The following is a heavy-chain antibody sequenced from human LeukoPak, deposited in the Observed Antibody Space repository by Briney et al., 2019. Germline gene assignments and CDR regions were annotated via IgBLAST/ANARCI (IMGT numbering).Heavy chain of an antibody. J-gene: IGHJ4*02. CDR2: IYSGGST. D-gene: IGHD1-7*01. CDR3: ARDKAETGTTPAGFDY. CDR1: GFTVSSNY. Sequence: GGSLRLSCAASGFTVSSNYMSWVRQAPGKGLEWVSVIYSGGSTYYADSVKGRFTISRDNSKNTLYLQMNSLRAEDTAVYYCARDKAETGTTPAGFDYWGQGTLVTVSS. V-gene: IGHV3-66*02.